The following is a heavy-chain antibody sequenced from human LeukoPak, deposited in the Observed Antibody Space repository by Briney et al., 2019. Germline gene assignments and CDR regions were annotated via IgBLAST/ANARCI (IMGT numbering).Heavy chain of an antibody. J-gene: IGHJ5*02. V-gene: IGHV1-24*01. CDR2: FDPEDGET. CDR3: ATSTYCSGGSCYPTNWFDP. D-gene: IGHD2-15*01. Sequence: ASVTVSCKVSGYTLTELSMHWVRQAPGKGLEWMGGFDPEDGETIYAQKFQGRVTMTEDTSTDTAYMELSSLRSEDTAVYYCATSTYCSGGSCYPTNWFDPWGQGTLVTVSS. CDR1: GYTLTELS.